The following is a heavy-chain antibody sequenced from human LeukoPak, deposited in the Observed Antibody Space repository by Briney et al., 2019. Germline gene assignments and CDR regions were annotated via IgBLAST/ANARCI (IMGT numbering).Heavy chain of an antibody. Sequence: SETLSLTCTVSGGSISSYYWSWIRQPPGKGLAWIGYIYYSGSTNYNPSLKSRVTISVDTSKNQFSLKLSSVTAADTAVYYCARGSQYYYDSSGYYSHDYWGQGTLVTVSS. CDR2: IYYSGST. CDR1: GGSISSYY. D-gene: IGHD3-22*01. J-gene: IGHJ4*02. CDR3: ARGSQYYYDSSGYYSHDY. V-gene: IGHV4-59*12.